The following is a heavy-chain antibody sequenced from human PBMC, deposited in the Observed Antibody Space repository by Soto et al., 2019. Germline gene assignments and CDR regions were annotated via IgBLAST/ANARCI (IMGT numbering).Heavy chain of an antibody. CDR1: GGTFSRYS. CDR3: AREDRDRETGLVPAAIDGMDV. J-gene: IGHJ6*02. V-gene: IGHV1-69*08. D-gene: IGHD2-2*01. CDR2: IIPIFGIA. Sequence: QVQLVQSGAEVKKPGSSVKVSCKASGGTFSRYSITWVRQAPGHGLEWIGRIIPIFGIASYAQKFQGRVTITADESTSTAYMELCSLRSDDTAVYYCAREDRDRETGLVPAAIDGMDVWGQGTTVPVSS.